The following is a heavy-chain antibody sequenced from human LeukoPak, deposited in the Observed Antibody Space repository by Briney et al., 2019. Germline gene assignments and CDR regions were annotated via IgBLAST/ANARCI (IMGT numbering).Heavy chain of an antibody. CDR3: TTGYDYGDPGYFDY. CDR2: IKSKTDGGTT. D-gene: IGHD4-17*01. Sequence: PGGSLRLSCAASGFTFSNASMSWVRQAPGKGLEWVGRIKSKTDGGTTDYAAPVKGRFTISRDDSKNTLYLQMNSLKTEDTAVYYCTTGYDYGDPGYFDYWGQGTLVTVSS. V-gene: IGHV3-15*01. CDR1: GFTFSNAS. J-gene: IGHJ4*02.